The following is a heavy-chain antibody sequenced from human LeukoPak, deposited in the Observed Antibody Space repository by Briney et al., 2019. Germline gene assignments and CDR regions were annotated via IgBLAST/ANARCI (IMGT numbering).Heavy chain of an antibody. J-gene: IGHJ5*02. CDR1: GFTFSSYW. D-gene: IGHD3-9*01. CDR3: TTYYDILTGENWFDP. Sequence: GGSLRLSCAASGFTFSSYWMSWVRQAPGKGLEWVGRIKSKTDGGTTDYAAPVKGRFTISRDDSKNTLYLQMNSLKTEDTAVYYCTTYYDILTGENWFDPWGQGTLVTVSS. V-gene: IGHV3-15*01. CDR2: IKSKTDGGTT.